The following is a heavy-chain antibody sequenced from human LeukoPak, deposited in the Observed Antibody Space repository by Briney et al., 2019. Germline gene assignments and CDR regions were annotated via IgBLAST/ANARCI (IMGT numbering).Heavy chain of an antibody. J-gene: IGHJ5*02. CDR2: IYYSGST. Sequence: SETLSLTCTVSGGSISSYYWSWIRQPPGQGLEWIGYIYYSGSTTYNPSLKSRVTISVDTSKNQFSLKLTSVTAADTAVYYCARDSSGWYHWFDPWGQGTLVTVSS. D-gene: IGHD6-19*01. CDR3: ARDSSGWYHWFDP. CDR1: GGSISSYY. V-gene: IGHV4-59*01.